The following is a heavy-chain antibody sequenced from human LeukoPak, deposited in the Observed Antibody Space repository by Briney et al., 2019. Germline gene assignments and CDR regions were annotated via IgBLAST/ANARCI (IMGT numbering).Heavy chain of an antibody. J-gene: IGHJ6*02. V-gene: IGHV3-23*01. CDR1: GFIFSNYG. Sequence: GGSLRLSCAASGFIFSNYGMNWVRQAPGKGLEWVAAISASGSATSYADSVRGRFTISRDNSKSTTYLQMNSLRAEDTAVYYCAKSGCSSTSCSLSMDVWGQGTTVTVSS. D-gene: IGHD2-2*01. CDR2: ISASGSAT. CDR3: AKSGCSSTSCSLSMDV.